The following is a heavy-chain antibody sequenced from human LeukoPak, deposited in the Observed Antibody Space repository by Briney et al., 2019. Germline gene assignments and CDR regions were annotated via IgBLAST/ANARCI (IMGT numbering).Heavy chain of an antibody. V-gene: IGHV4-59*01. CDR1: GGSISSYY. CDR3: ARDVPGIAAAGSFFDY. CDR2: IYYSGST. Sequence: SSEAPSLTCTVSGGSISSYYWSWIRQPPGKGLEWIGYIYYSGSTNYNPSLKSRVTISVDTSKNQFSLKLGSVTAADTAVYYCARDVPGIAAAGSFFDYWGQGTLVTVSS. J-gene: IGHJ4*02. D-gene: IGHD6-13*01.